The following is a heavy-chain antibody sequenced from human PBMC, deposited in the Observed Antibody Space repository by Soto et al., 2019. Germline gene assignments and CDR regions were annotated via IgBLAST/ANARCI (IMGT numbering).Heavy chain of an antibody. CDR3: ARGRYGDY. J-gene: IGHJ4*02. Sequence: QVHLVQSGAEVKKPGASVKVSCKASGYTFTSYGITWVRQAPGQGLEWMGWISAHNGNTDYAHKLQGRVIVTRDPSPRTAYLELRSLRSDDTAVYYCARGRYGDYWGQGALVTVSS. V-gene: IGHV1-18*01. CDR2: ISAHNGNT. D-gene: IGHD1-1*01. CDR1: GYTFTSYG.